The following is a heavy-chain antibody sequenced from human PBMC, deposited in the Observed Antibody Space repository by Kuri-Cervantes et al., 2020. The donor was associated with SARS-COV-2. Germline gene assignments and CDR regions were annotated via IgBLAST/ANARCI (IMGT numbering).Heavy chain of an antibody. CDR1: GFTVSSNY. D-gene: IGHD6-13*01. CDR3: ARVVGYSSSWYYFDY. CDR2: IYSGGST. J-gene: IGHJ4*02. Sequence: GGSLRLSCAASGFTVSSNYMSWVRQAPGKGLERVSVIYSGGSTYYADSVKGRFTISRDNSKNTLYLQMSSLRAEDTAVYYCARVVGYSSSWYYFDYWGQGTLVTVSS. V-gene: IGHV3-53*01.